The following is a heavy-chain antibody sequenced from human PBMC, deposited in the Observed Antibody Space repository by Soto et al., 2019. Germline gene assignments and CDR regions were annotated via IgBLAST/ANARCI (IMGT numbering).Heavy chain of an antibody. Sequence: QITLKESGPTLVKPTQTLTLTCTFSGFSLSTSGVGVGWIRQPPGKALEWLALIYWDDDKRYSPSLKSRLTITKDTSKNQVVLTMANTDPVDTATYYCAHSSGGKQLVPYYYYGMDVWGQGTTVTVSS. CDR1: GFSLSTSGVG. D-gene: IGHD6-13*01. V-gene: IGHV2-5*02. J-gene: IGHJ6*02. CDR3: AHSSGGKQLVPYYYYGMDV. CDR2: IYWDDDK.